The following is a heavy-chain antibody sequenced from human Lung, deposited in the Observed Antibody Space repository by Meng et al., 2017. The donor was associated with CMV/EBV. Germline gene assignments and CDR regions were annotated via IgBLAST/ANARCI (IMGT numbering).Heavy chain of an antibody. D-gene: IGHD3-22*01. V-gene: IGHV4-34*01. CDR1: GGSLNDFY. CDR3: RITMIVEVVDQVFQYDDY. Sequence: GSXRLXCAVYGGSLNDFYWSWLRESPGKGLEWIGEITHSGRTNYNPSLRSRVIMSADTSKMQLLRKLSSVTAADTAIYYCRITMIVEVVDQVFQYDDYWXQGSLVTVSS. CDR2: ITHSGRT. J-gene: IGHJ4*02.